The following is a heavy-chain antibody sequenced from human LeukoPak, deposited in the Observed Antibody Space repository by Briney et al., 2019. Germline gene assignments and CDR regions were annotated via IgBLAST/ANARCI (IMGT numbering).Heavy chain of an antibody. CDR3: ASEPVDIVATINLNAFDI. CDR1: GFTFSSYA. V-gene: IGHV3-30*04. J-gene: IGHJ3*02. Sequence: GGSLRLSCAASGFTFSSYAMHWVRQAPGKGLEWVAVISYDGSNKYYADSVKGRFTISRDNSKNTLYLQMNSLRAEDTAVYYCASEPVDIVATINLNAFDIWGQGTMVTVSS. CDR2: ISYDGSNK. D-gene: IGHD5-12*01.